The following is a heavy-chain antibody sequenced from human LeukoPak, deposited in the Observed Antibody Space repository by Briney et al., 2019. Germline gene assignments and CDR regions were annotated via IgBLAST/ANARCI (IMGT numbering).Heavy chain of an antibody. V-gene: IGHV3-23*01. D-gene: IGHD6-6*01. J-gene: IGHJ6*03. Sequence: GGSLRLSCAASGFTFSSYAMSWVRQAPGKGLEWVSAISGSGGSTYYADSVKGRFTISRDNSKNTLYLQMNSLRAEDTAVYYCAKDRNIAARPRGSGHYYYYMDVWGKGTTVTVSS. CDR2: ISGSGGST. CDR1: GFTFSSYA. CDR3: AKDRNIAARPRGSGHYYYYMDV.